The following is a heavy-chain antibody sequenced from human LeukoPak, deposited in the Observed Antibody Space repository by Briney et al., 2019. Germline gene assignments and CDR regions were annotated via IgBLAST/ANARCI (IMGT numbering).Heavy chain of an antibody. Sequence: SVKLSCKASAGTFSRYAISWVRQAPGQGLEWMGGIIPNFGTANYAQKFQGRVTITADESTSTAYMELSSLRSEDTAVYYCAREFAAAGRLFDCWGQGTLVTVSS. V-gene: IGHV1-69*13. CDR2: IIPNFGTA. CDR3: AREFAAAGRLFDC. D-gene: IGHD6-13*01. CDR1: AGTFSRYA. J-gene: IGHJ4*02.